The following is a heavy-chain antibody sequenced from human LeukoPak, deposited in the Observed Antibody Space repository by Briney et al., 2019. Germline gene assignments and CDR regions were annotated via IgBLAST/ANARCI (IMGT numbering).Heavy chain of an antibody. V-gene: IGHV4-34*12. CDR1: GGPFSGYS. Sequence: PSEPLSSTCHLYGGPFSGYSWSWFPRPPGRGLEWIREIIHSGSPNYNPPLKSRVTISVDTSKNHFSLKLSTVTAAHTVVYYCAREWGHFYDSSGFDYWGQGTLVTVSS. CDR3: AREWGHFYDSSGFDY. D-gene: IGHD3-22*01. CDR2: IIHSGSP. J-gene: IGHJ4*02.